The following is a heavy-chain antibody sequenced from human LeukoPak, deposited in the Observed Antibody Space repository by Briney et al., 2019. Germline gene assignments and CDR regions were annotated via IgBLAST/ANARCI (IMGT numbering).Heavy chain of an antibody. CDR1: GFTFSNSG. Sequence: GGSLRLSCAASGFTFSNSGMHWVRQAPGQGLEWMGWINPNSGGTNYAQKFQGRVTMTRDTSISTAYMELSRLRSDDTAVYYCARDGVCSSTSCYFYYYYGMDVWGQGTTVTVSS. V-gene: IGHV1-2*02. CDR2: INPNSGGT. D-gene: IGHD2-2*01. CDR3: ARDGVCSSTSCYFYYYYGMDV. J-gene: IGHJ6*02.